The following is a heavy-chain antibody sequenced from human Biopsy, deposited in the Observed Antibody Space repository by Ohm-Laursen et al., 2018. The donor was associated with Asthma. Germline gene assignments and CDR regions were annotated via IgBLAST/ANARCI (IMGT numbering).Heavy chain of an antibody. CDR3: ARLADCSGGACYSYGWFDP. V-gene: IGHV4-59*01. CDR2: VYYSGSN. CDR1: GGSINNFY. D-gene: IGHD2-15*01. Sequence: SETLSLTCTVSGGSINNFYWSWIRPPPGKGLESIGHVYYSGSNNYNPSLKSRVTISIDASKNQFSLKLTSVTAADTAVYYCARLADCSGGACYSYGWFDPWGQGTRVTVSS. J-gene: IGHJ5*02.